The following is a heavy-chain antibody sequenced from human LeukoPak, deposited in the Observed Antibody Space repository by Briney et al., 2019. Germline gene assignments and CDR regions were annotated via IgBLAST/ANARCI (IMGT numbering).Heavy chain of an antibody. D-gene: IGHD1-26*01. CDR3: ASEVGATLDY. CDR2: IYYSGST. J-gene: IGHJ4*02. Sequence: SSETLSLTCTVSGGSIRSSYYYWGWIRQPPGKGLEWIGSIYYSGSTYYNPSLKSRVTISVDTSKNQFSLKLSSVTAADTAVYYCASEVGATLDYWGQGTLVTVSS. CDR1: GGSIRSSYYY. V-gene: IGHV4-39*01.